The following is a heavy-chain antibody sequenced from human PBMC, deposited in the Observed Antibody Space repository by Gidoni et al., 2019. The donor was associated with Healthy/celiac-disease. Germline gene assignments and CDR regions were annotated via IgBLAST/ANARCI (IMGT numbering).Heavy chain of an antibody. J-gene: IGHJ4*02. D-gene: IGHD3-22*01. V-gene: IGHV4-39*07. Sequence: GLEWIGSIYYSGSTYYNPSLKSRVTISVDTSKNQFSLKLSSVTAADTAVYYCARSWGGLVVVINSGGYYFDYWGQGTLVTVSS. CDR2: IYYSGST. CDR3: ARSWGGLVVVINSGGYYFDY.